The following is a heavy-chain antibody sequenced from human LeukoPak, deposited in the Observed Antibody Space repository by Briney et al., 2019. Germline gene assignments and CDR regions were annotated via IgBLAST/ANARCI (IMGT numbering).Heavy chain of an antibody. V-gene: IGHV3-53*01. J-gene: IGHJ6*02. CDR3: ARVTTNYYYYGMDV. D-gene: IGHD4-11*01. CDR1: GGSISSSSYY. Sequence: ETLSLTCTVSGGSISSSSYYWGWIRQPPGKGLEWVSIIFSSGYTYYADSVKGRFTISRDNSKNTLDLQMNSLRVEDTAVYYCARVTTNYYYYGMDVWGQGTTVTVSS. CDR2: IFSSGYT.